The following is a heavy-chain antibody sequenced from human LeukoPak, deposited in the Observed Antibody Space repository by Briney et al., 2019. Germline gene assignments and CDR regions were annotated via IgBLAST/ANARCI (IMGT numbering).Heavy chain of an antibody. J-gene: IGHJ6*03. CDR3: AKNYGSGETGYYFYYMDV. CDR2: ISAGGGRA. CDR1: GFTFSSYG. Sequence: PGGSLRLSCAASGFTFSSYGMSWVRQAPGKGLEWVSRISAGGGRAHYADSVKGRFTLSRDNSKNTLYLQMNSLRADDTAVYYCAKNYGSGETGYYFYYMDVWGKGTTVTVS. V-gene: IGHV3-23*01. D-gene: IGHD3-10*01.